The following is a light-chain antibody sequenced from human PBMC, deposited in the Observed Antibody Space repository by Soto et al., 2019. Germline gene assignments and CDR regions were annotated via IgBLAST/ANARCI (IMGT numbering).Light chain of an antibody. Sequence: QSVLTQPPSASGSPGQSVTISCTGTSTDVGGYNYISWYRHHPGKGPKLIIYEVSERPSGVPDRFSGSKSGNTASLTVSGLQAEDEADYYCSSYAGSNNRGVFGSGTSHRP. CDR1: STDVGGYNY. CDR3: SSYAGSNNRGV. J-gene: IGLJ1*01. V-gene: IGLV2-8*01. CDR2: EVS.